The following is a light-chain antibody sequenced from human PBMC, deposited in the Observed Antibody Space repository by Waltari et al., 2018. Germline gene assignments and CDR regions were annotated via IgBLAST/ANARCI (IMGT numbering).Light chain of an antibody. CDR3: QQYSNYYT. CDR1: ESISTW. Sequence: DIQMTQSPSTPSASVGDTLTFTCRASESISTWLAWYQQRPGKAPKLLFYKASYLETGVPSRFSGRGSGTEFILTISCLRPDDSATYYGQQYSNYYTLGQRTKLEIK. J-gene: IGKJ2*01. V-gene: IGKV1-5*03. CDR2: KAS.